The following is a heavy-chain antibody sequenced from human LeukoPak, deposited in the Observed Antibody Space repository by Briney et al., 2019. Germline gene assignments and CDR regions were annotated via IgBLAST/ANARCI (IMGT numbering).Heavy chain of an antibody. J-gene: IGHJ3*02. D-gene: IGHD3-22*01. Sequence: TGGSLRLSCVASGFTFSSYWMHWVRQAPGKGLMWISRLNSDGTSTSYADSVKGRFTISRDNAKNTLYLHMNNLRVEDTAMYYCAKGPPGHYSDSTGSLAFDIWGQGTMVTVSS. CDR3: AKGPPGHYSDSTGSLAFDI. V-gene: IGHV3-74*01. CDR2: LNSDGTST. CDR1: GFTFSSYW.